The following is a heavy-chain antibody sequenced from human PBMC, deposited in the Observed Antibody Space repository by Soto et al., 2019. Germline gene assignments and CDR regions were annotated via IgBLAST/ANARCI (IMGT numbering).Heavy chain of an antibody. CDR3: ARDQGWELLGYYFDY. CDR2: IIPIFGTA. J-gene: IGHJ4*02. Sequence: ASVKVSCKASGGTFSSYAISWVRQAPGQGLEWMGGIIPIFGTANYAQKFQGRVTITADESTSTAYVELSSLRSEDTAVYYCARDQGWELLGYYFDYWGQGTLVTVSS. D-gene: IGHD1-26*01. V-gene: IGHV1-69*13. CDR1: GGTFSSYA.